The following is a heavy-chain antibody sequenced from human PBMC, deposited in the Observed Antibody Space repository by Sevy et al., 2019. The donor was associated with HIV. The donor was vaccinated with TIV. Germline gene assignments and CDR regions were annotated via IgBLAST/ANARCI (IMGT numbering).Heavy chain of an antibody. Sequence: SETLSLTCSVSGGSISSSTYYWGWIRQPPGRGLELIGSVYFTGSTYYNPSLKSRVTISVDTSKNEFSLKVNSVTAADTAVYYSARLGGLRFFDWSSLNYFDYWGQGTLVTVSS. CDR1: GGSISSSTYY. CDR2: VYFTGST. J-gene: IGHJ4*02. D-gene: IGHD3-9*01. CDR3: ARLGGLRFFDWSSLNYFDY. V-gene: IGHV4-39*01.